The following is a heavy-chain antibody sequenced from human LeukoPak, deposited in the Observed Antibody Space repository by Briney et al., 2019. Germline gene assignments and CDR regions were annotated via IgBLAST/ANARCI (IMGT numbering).Heavy chain of an antibody. CDR1: GGSFSGYY. CDR2: INHSGST. CDR3: ARTRPYYYGSGSSDY. J-gene: IGHJ4*02. Sequence: SETLSLTCAVYGGSFSGYYWSWIRQPPGKGLEWIGEINHSGSTNYNPSIKSRVTISVDTSKNQFSLKLSSVTAADTAVYYCARTRPYYYGSGSSDYWGQGTLVTVSS. D-gene: IGHD3-10*01. V-gene: IGHV4-34*01.